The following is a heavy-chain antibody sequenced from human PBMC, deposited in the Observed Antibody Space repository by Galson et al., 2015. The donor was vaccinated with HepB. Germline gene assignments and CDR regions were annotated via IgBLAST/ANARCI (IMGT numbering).Heavy chain of an antibody. Sequence: SVKVSCKVSGYTLTKLSMHWVRQAPGKGLEWMGRFNPEDGETIYAQKFQGRVTMTEDTSTDTAYMELSSLRSEDMAVYYCATLWAAIPPDYYGMDVWGQGTTVTVSS. CDR3: ATLWAAIPPDYYGMDV. D-gene: IGHD2-2*01. CDR2: FNPEDGET. V-gene: IGHV1-24*01. CDR1: GYTLTKLS. J-gene: IGHJ6*02.